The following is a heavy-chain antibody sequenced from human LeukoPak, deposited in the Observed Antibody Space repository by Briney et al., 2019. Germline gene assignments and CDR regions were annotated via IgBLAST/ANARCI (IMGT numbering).Heavy chain of an antibody. CDR3: AGGFSVRGGAFDI. J-gene: IGHJ3*02. CDR1: GGSISSYF. D-gene: IGHD4-23*01. V-gene: IGHV4-59*01. Sequence: PSETLSLTCTVSGGSISSYFWNRIRQPPGKGLEWIGYFYYSGSTNYNPSLKSRVTISVDTSKNQFSLKLSSVTAADTAVYYCAGGFSVRGGAFDIWGQGTMVTVSS. CDR2: FYYSGST.